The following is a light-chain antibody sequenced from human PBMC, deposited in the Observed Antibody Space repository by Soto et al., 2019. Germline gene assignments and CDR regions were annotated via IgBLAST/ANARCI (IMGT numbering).Light chain of an antibody. CDR1: QSVIID. CDR3: QQYNKWPLT. CDR2: GAS. Sequence: EIVMTQSPATLSVSPGEIATLSFSASQSVIIDVAFYQQTPGQAPRLLIYGASTRATGVPVTFSGSASGTEFTLSISSLQSEDCAIYYCQQYNKWPLTFGQGTKVDIK. V-gene: IGKV3-15*01. J-gene: IGKJ1*01.